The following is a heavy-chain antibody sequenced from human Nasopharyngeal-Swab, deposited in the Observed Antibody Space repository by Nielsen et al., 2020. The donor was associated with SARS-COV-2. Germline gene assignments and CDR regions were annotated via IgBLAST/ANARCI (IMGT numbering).Heavy chain of an antibody. D-gene: IGHD2-2*01. CDR3: ARVGCSTSSCLNWFDP. CDR2: INPNSGAT. V-gene: IGHV1-2*06. J-gene: IGHJ5*02. Sequence: WVRQAPGQGLEWMGQINPNSGATNYAQDFQGRVTMTRDTSISTAYMELSRLRSDDTAVYYCARVGCSTSSCLNWFDPWGQGSLVTVSS.